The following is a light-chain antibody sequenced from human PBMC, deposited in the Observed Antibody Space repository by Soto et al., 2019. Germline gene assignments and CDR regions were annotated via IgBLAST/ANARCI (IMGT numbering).Light chain of an antibody. CDR1: QSVRSN. J-gene: IGKJ5*01. Sequence: IVMTQSPATLSASPGERATLSGKGHQSVRSNLAWYQQQPDQPTRLIISGASTRATGIPARFSGAGSETDFPITISGLQSEDSAVYCCQQYNNSPFSFGQGTRLEIK. V-gene: IGKV3-15*01. CDR2: GAS. CDR3: QQYNNSPFS.